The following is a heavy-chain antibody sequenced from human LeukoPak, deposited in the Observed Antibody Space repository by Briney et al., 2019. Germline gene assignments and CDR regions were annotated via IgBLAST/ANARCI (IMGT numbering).Heavy chain of an antibody. CDR1: GFTFSSYA. CDR2: ISYDGSNK. D-gene: IGHD1-26*01. J-gene: IGHJ3*02. Sequence: GGSLRLSCAASGFTFSSYAMHWVRQAPGKGLEWVAVISYDGSNKYYADSVKGRFTISRDNSKNTLYLQINSLRAEDTAVYYCAKDNVVGAPGAFDIWGQGTMVTVSS. CDR3: AKDNVVGAPGAFDI. V-gene: IGHV3-30-3*01.